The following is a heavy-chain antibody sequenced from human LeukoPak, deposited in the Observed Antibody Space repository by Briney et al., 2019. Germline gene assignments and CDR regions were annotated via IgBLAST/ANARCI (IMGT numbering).Heavy chain of an antibody. D-gene: IGHD3-10*01. Sequence: GGSLRLSCAASGFTFSSYSMIWVRQAPGKGLEWVSSISSSSSYIYYADSVKGRFTISRDNAKNSLYLQMNSLRAEDTAVYYCAGGSGSYYSLYYYYMDVWGKGTTVTISS. CDR3: AGGSGSYYSLYYYYMDV. CDR1: GFTFSSYS. J-gene: IGHJ6*03. V-gene: IGHV3-21*01. CDR2: ISSSSSYI.